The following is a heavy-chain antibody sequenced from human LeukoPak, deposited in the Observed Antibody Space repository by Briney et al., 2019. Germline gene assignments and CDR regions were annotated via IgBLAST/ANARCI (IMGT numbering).Heavy chain of an antibody. CDR1: GGSISMGYY. CDR3: AREPSTANWFDP. D-gene: IGHD4-17*01. J-gene: IGHJ5*02. V-gene: IGHV4-61*02. CDR2: FYVTGST. Sequence: SETLSLTCNVSGGSISMGYYWSWIRQPAGKAPEWIGRFYVTGSTDYSPSLKSRVTISADTTKNRLSLRLTSVTAPDTAVYYCAREPSTANWFDPWGQGTLVTVSS.